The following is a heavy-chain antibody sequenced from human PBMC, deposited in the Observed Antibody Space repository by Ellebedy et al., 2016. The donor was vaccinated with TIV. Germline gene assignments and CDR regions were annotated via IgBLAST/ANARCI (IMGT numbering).Heavy chain of an antibody. CDR3: ATGRLVLDY. CDR2: INSDGSST. Sequence: HTGGSLRLSXVASGFTFSSYWMHWVRQAPGKGLVWVSRINSDGSSTSYADSVKGRFTISRDNAKNTLYLQMNSLRAEDTAVYYCATGRLVLDYWGQGTLVTVSS. V-gene: IGHV3-74*01. J-gene: IGHJ4*02. CDR1: GFTFSSYW. D-gene: IGHD6-6*01.